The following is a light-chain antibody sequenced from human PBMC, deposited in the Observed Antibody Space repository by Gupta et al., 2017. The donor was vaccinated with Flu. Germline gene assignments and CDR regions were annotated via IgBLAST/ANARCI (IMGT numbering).Light chain of an antibody. V-gene: IGLV2-23*01. CDR2: EGN. CDR1: TTDVGKNNL. CDR3: CSYATTDAPYV. J-gene: IGLJ1*01. Sequence: QSALTQPASVSGSPGQSITISCTGTTTDVGKNNLLSWFQHFPGKAPKLIIYEGNKRPSDISNRFSASKSGTTASVTISGLQGEDEADYFCCSYATTDAPYVFGTGTRVTVL.